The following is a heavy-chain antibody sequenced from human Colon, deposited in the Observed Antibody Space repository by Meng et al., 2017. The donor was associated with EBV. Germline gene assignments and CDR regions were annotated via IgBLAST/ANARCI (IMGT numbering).Heavy chain of an antibody. Sequence: QVQLRESGPGLVKPSQTLSLTCTVSGDSISKSSYYWAWFRQPPGKGLEWIGSVYYLGNTYYNPSFKSRLTISIDTSKNQFSLRLRSVTAADTAVYYCARRFEGYSPDKWGQGTLVTVSS. D-gene: IGHD3-22*01. CDR1: GDSISKSSYY. CDR3: ARRFEGYSPDK. V-gene: IGHV4-39*07. J-gene: IGHJ1*01. CDR2: VYYLGNT.